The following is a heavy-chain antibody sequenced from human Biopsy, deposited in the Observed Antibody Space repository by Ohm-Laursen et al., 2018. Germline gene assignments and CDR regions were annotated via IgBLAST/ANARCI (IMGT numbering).Heavy chain of an antibody. J-gene: IGHJ4*02. V-gene: IGHV1-69*04. Sequence: GSSLKVSCKPSTGTFASYGVTWVRQAPGQGLEGRGRIIPFLRTTTYAPKFQGRVTFTADKSSSTAYLELSSLTSEDTAMFYCAREAIGYQLPCDDWGQGTLVTVSS. CDR1: TGTFASYG. CDR3: AREAIGYQLPCDD. D-gene: IGHD2-15*01. CDR2: IIPFLRTT.